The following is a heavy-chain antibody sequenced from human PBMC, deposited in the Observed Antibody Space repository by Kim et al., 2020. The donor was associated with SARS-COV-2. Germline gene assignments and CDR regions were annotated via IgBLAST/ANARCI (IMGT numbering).Heavy chain of an antibody. D-gene: IGHD6-19*01. Sequence: GGSLRLSCAASGFTFSDYYMSWIRQAPGKGLEWVSYISSSSSYTNYADSVKGRFTISRDNAKNSLYLQMNSLRAEDTAVYYCARTLYEYSSGWYGGALYYGMDVWGQGTTVTVSS. CDR3: ARTLYEYSSGWYGGALYYGMDV. CDR1: GFTFSDYY. J-gene: IGHJ6*02. CDR2: ISSSSSYT. V-gene: IGHV3-11*03.